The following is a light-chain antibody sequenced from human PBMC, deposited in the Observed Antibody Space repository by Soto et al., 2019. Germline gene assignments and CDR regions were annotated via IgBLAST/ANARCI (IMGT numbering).Light chain of an antibody. Sequence: DIVMTQSPDSLAVSLGERATINCKSSQSVLYLAWYQQKPGQPPKLLIYWASTRESGVPDRFSGSGSGTDSTLTISSLQAEDVAVYYCQQYYSTPWTFGQGTRVEIK. J-gene: IGKJ1*01. CDR3: QQYYSTPWT. V-gene: IGKV4-1*01. CDR2: WAS. CDR1: QSVLY.